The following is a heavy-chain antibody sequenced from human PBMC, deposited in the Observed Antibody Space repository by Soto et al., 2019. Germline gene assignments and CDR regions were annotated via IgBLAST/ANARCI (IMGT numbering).Heavy chain of an antibody. Sequence: GGSLRLSCAASGFTFSSYAMSWVRQAPGKGLEWVSAISGSGGSTYYADSVKGRFTTSRDNSKNTLYLQMNSLRAEDTAVYYCAKYFMREVQLAYGMDVWGQGTTVTVSS. V-gene: IGHV3-23*01. CDR2: ISGSGGST. J-gene: IGHJ6*02. D-gene: IGHD3-16*01. CDR3: AKYFMREVQLAYGMDV. CDR1: GFTFSSYA.